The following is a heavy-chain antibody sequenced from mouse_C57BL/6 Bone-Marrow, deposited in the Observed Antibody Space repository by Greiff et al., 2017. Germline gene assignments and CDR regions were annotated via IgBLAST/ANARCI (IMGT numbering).Heavy chain of an antibody. CDR1: GYTFTDYY. J-gene: IGHJ2*01. V-gene: IGHV1-19*01. CDR3: ARETQRGDY. CDR2: INPYNGGT. Sequence: EVQLQQSGPVLVKPGASVKMSCKASGYTFTDYYMNWVKQSHGKSLEWIGVINPYNGGTSYNQKFKGKATLTVDKSSSATYMGLNSLTSEDAAVYCCARETQRGDYWGQGTTLTVSS.